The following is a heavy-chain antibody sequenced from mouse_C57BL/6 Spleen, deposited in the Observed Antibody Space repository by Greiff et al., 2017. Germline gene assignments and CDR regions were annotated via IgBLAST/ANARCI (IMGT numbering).Heavy chain of an antibody. CDR3: AIYGSSLYYFDY. D-gene: IGHD1-1*01. Sequence: VQLQQSGPELVKPGASVKISCKASGYTFTDYYMNWVKQSHGKSLEWIGDINPNNGGTSYNQKFKGKATLTVDKSSSTAYMELRSLTSEDSAVYYCAIYGSSLYYFDYWGQGTTLTVSS. J-gene: IGHJ2*01. CDR2: INPNNGGT. V-gene: IGHV1-26*01. CDR1: GYTFTDYY.